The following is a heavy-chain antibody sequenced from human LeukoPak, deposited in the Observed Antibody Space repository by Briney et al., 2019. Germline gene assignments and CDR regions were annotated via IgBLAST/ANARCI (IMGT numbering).Heavy chain of an antibody. CDR3: ARDQGYCSGGSCYEFDY. CDR2: IYYSGST. CDR1: GGSISSYY. J-gene: IGHJ4*02. V-gene: IGHV4-59*01. D-gene: IGHD2-15*01. Sequence: KSSETLSLTCTISGGSISSYYWSWIRQPPGKGLEWIGYIYYSGSTNYNPSLKSRVTISVDTSKNQFSLKLSSVTAADTAVYYCARDQGYCSGGSCYEFDYWGQGTLVTVSS.